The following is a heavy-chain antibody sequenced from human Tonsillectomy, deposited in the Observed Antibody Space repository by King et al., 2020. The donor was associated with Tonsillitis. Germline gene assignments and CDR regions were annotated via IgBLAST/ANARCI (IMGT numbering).Heavy chain of an antibody. D-gene: IGHD4-11*01. CDR2: ISSSSSYT. J-gene: IGHJ4*02. CDR1: GFTFSDYY. Sequence: VQLVESGGGLVKPGGSLRLSCAASGFTFSDYYMSWIRQAPGKGLEWVSYISSSSSYTNYADSVKGRFTISRDNAKNLLYLQMNSLRGEDTDVYYCARPSYSHYRVGFDYWGQGTLVTVSS. V-gene: IGHV3-11*05. CDR3: ARPSYSHYRVGFDY.